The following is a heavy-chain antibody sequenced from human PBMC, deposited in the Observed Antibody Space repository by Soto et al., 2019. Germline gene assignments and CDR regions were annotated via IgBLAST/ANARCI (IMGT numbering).Heavy chain of an antibody. CDR1: GFTFSNYW. CDR3: ARDTQLLLVRSGDYMDV. CDR2: INQDGSED. J-gene: IGHJ6*03. D-gene: IGHD2-2*01. Sequence: GGSLRLSSTASGFTFSNYWMNWVRQPQGKGLEWVANINQDGSEDYYVGSVKGRFTISRDNAKNSLYLQMNGLRAEDTAVYYCARDTQLLLVRSGDYMDVWGKGTTVTVSS. V-gene: IGHV3-7*01.